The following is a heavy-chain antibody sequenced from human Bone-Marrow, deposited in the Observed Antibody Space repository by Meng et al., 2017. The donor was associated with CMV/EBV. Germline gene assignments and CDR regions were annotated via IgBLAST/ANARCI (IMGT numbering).Heavy chain of an antibody. V-gene: IGHV4-59*12. CDR1: GGSISSYY. CDR2: IYYSGST. Sequence: GSLRLCCTVSGGSISSYYWSWIRQPPGKGLEWIGYIYYSGSTNYNPSLKSRVTISVDTSKNQFSLKLSSVTAADTAVYYCARGRLAARPFDYWGQGTLVTVSS. CDR3: ARGRLAARPFDY. D-gene: IGHD6-6*01. J-gene: IGHJ4*02.